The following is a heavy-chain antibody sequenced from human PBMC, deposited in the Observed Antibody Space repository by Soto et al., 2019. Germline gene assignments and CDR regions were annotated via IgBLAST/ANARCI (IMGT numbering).Heavy chain of an antibody. CDR3: AATWDGYSYGDGVYYFDY. CDR1: GFTFSSYG. CDR2: ISYDGSNK. V-gene: IGHV3-30*03. D-gene: IGHD5-18*01. Sequence: QVQLVESGGGVVQPGRSPRLSCAASGFTFSSYGMHWVRQAPGKGLEWVAVISYDGSNKYYADSVKGRFTISRDNSKNTLYLQMNSLRAEDTAVYYCAATWDGYSYGDGVYYFDYWGQGTLVTVSS. J-gene: IGHJ4*02.